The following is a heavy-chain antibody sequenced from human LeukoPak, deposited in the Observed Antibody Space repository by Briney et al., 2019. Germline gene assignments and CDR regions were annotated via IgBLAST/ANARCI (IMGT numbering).Heavy chain of an antibody. V-gene: IGHV4-4*07. CDR1: GGSISSYY. J-gene: IGHJ6*03. CDR2: IYTSGST. D-gene: IGHD2-21*01. Sequence: SETLSLTCTVSGGSISSYYWSWIRQPPGKGLEWIGRIYTSGSTNYNPSLKSRVTMSVDTSKNQFPLKLSSVTAADTAVYYCARGDYYYYYMDVWGKGTTVTISS. CDR3: ARGDYYYYYMDV.